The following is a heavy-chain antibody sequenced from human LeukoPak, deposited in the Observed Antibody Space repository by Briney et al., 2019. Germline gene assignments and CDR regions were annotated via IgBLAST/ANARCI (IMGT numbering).Heavy chain of an antibody. Sequence: GASVKVSCKASGYTFTGYYMHWVRQAPGQGLEWMGRILPILGIANYAQKFQGRVTITADKSTSTAYMDLSSLRSEDTAVYYCARGTYSGYDYELDYWGQGTLVTVSS. J-gene: IGHJ4*02. D-gene: IGHD5-12*01. CDR3: ARGTYSGYDYELDY. V-gene: IGHV1-69*04. CDR2: ILPILGIA. CDR1: GYTFTGYY.